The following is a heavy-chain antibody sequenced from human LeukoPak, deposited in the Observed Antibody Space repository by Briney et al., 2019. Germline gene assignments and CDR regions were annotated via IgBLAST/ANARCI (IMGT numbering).Heavy chain of an antibody. CDR2: ISVRVGST. Sequence: GGSLRLSCAASGFTFSSYAMSWVRQAPGKGLEGVSSISVRVGSTYYADSVKGRFTISRDNSNNTLYLQMNSLRAEDTAVYYCAALSTGTTLRYGGQGTLVTVSS. CDR3: AALSTGTTLRY. V-gene: IGHV3-23*01. D-gene: IGHD1-1*01. J-gene: IGHJ4*02. CDR1: GFTFSSYA.